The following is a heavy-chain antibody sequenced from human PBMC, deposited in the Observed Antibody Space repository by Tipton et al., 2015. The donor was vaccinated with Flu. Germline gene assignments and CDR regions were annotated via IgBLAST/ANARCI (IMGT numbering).Heavy chain of an antibody. CDR2: MSASGSS. D-gene: IGHD3-10*01. Sequence: LRLSCTVSGDSMSSFYWTWIRQPAGKGLEWIGRMSASGSSKYKPSLESRVTMSVDTSKNQFSLRLTSVTSADTAVYYCARGSGSGTDVTFYFWGQGTLVTVSS. CDR3: ARGSGSGTDVTFYF. J-gene: IGHJ4*02. CDR1: GDSMSSFY. V-gene: IGHV4-4*07.